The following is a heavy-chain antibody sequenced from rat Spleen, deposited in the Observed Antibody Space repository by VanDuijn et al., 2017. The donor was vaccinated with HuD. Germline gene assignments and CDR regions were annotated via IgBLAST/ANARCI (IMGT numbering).Heavy chain of an antibody. CDR2: ISYGDSSGHSST. Sequence: EVQLVESGGGLVQPKESLKISCAASGFTFSNAAMYWVRQAPTKGLEWVATISYGDSSGHSSTYYRDSVKGRFSISRDDAKSTLYLQMDSLRSEDTATYHCARAGYLRDWYFDFWGPGTVVTVSS. V-gene: IGHV5-29*01. CDR1: GFTFSNAA. D-gene: IGHD2-2*01. J-gene: IGHJ1*01. CDR3: ARAGYLRDWYFDF.